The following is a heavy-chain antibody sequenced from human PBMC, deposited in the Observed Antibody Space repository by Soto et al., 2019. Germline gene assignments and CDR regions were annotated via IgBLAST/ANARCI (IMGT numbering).Heavy chain of an antibody. CDR3: ATSNWFDP. CDR1: GVSIITSGYF. CDR2: IYFSVST. J-gene: IGHJ5*02. Sequence: PSETLSLTSTVSGVSIITSGYFWGLIRQPPGKGLEWIGTIYFSVSTYYNLSLKSRVTISVDTSKNQFSLKLSSVTAADTAVYYCATSNWFDPWGQG. V-gene: IGHV4-39*01. D-gene: IGHD4-4*01.